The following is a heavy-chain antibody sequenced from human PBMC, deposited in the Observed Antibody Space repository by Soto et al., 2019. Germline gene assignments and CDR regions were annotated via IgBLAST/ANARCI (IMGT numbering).Heavy chain of an antibody. CDR1: GFTFSLYS. Sequence: EVRLVESGGGLVQPGGSLRLSCAASGFTFSLYSMSWVRQAPGKGLEWVSYISRSSTGLHYADSVKGRFTISRDDAANSMHLQMNSLRDGDTAVYYCARAVTWGLDVWGQGTTVSIAS. CDR2: ISRSSTGL. J-gene: IGHJ6*02. D-gene: IGHD3-10*01. V-gene: IGHV3-48*02. CDR3: ARAVTWGLDV.